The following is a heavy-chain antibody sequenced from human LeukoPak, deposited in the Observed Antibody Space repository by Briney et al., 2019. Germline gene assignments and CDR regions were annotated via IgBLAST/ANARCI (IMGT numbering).Heavy chain of an antibody. J-gene: IGHJ3*02. V-gene: IGHV3-33*01. CDR2: IWYDGSNK. CDR1: GFTFSSYG. Sequence: GGSLRLSCAASGFTFSSYGMHWVRQAPGKGLEWVAVIWYDGSNKYYADSVKGRFTISRDNSKNTLYLQMNSLRAEDTAVYYCAVSRVGDSGDAFDIWGQGTMLTVSS. D-gene: IGHD4-17*01. CDR3: AVSRVGDSGDAFDI.